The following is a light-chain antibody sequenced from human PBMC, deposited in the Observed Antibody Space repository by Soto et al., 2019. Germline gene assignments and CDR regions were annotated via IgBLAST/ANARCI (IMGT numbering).Light chain of an antibody. J-gene: IGKJ1*01. CDR2: DAS. Sequence: DIQMTQSPSTLPASVGDRVTITCRASQTISFSVAWYQPKPGKAPNLLIYDASTLQSGVPSRFSGSESGTDLILTIGGLQPGELATYDGQQYHGASLTFGQGTKVEI. CDR1: QTISFS. V-gene: IGKV1-5*01. CDR3: QQYHGASLT.